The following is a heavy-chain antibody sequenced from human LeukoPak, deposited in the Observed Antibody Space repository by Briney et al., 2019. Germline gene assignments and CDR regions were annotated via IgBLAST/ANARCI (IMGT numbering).Heavy chain of an antibody. CDR1: GFTFSSYA. CDR3: ARAGYSSSWYEFANYYYYYYMDV. D-gene: IGHD6-13*01. J-gene: IGHJ6*03. Sequence: PGGSLRLSCAASGFTFSSYAMSWVRQAPGKGLEWVSAISGSGGSTYYADSVKGRFTISRDNSKNTLYLQMNSLRAEDTAVYYCARAGYSSSWYEFANYYYYYYMDVWGKGTTVTISS. CDR2: ISGSGGST. V-gene: IGHV3-23*01.